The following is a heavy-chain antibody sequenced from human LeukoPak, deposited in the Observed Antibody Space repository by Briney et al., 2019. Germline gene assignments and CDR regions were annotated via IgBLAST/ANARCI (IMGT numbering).Heavy chain of an antibody. Sequence: PGGSLSLSCAASGFTFSSYAMSWVRQAPGKGLEWVSAISGSGGSTYYADSVKGRFTISRDNSKNTLYLQMNSLRAEDTAVYYCAKATYYYDSSGFDYWGQGTLVTVSP. V-gene: IGHV3-23*01. CDR3: AKATYYYDSSGFDY. D-gene: IGHD3-22*01. CDR2: ISGSGGST. J-gene: IGHJ4*02. CDR1: GFTFSSYA.